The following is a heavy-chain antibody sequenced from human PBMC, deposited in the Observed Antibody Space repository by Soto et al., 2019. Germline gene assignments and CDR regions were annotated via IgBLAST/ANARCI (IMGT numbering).Heavy chain of an antibody. V-gene: IGHV1-2*04. CDR3: ARDGPLGSSGSVYFDY. J-gene: IGHJ4*02. CDR2: INPNSGGT. Sequence: ASVKVSCKASGYTFTGYYMHWVRQAPGQGLEWMGWINPNSGGTNYAQKFQGWVTMTRDTSISTAYMELSRLRSDDTAVYYCARDGPLGSSGSVYFDYWGQGTLVTVSS. D-gene: IGHD6-19*01. CDR1: GYTFTGYY.